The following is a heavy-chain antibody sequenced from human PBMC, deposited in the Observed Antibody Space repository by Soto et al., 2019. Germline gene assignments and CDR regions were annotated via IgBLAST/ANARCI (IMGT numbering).Heavy chain of an antibody. CDR2: IKQDGSEK. CDR3: ASSDILTGYYNSPPYYFDY. J-gene: IGHJ4*02. D-gene: IGHD3-9*01. Sequence: VQLVESGGGLVQPGGSLRLSCAASGFTFSSYWMSWVRQAPGKGLEWVANIKQDGSEKYYVDSVKGRFTISRDNAKNSLYLQMNSLRAEDTAVYYCASSDILTGYYNSPPYYFDYWGQGTLVTVSS. V-gene: IGHV3-7*01. CDR1: GFTFSSYW.